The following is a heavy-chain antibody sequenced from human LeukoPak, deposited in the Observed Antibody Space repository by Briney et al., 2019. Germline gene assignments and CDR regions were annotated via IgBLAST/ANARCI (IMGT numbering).Heavy chain of an antibody. CDR2: IKQDGSAI. V-gene: IGHV3-7*01. CDR3: GRYLGLYSSSWYRIGYYGMRV. Sequence: PGGSLRLSCAASGFTFSSYWMSWVRQAPGKGLEWVANIKQDGSAIYYVDSVKGRFTISRYNAKNSLYLPMNSLRAEATHVYYCGRYLGLYSSSWYRIGYYGMRVWRQGPTV. CDR1: GFTFSSYW. J-gene: IGHJ6*02. D-gene: IGHD6-13*01.